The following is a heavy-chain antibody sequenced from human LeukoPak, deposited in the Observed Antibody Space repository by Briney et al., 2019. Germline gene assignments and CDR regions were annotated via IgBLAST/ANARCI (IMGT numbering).Heavy chain of an antibody. CDR2: ISSTSSYI. V-gene: IGHV3-21*01. CDR3: AREGYYGSGGRGIDAFDI. Sequence: GGSLRLSCAASGFTFSNYNFYWVRQAPGKGLEWISSISSTSSYIYYADSMKGRFTISRDNAKNSLYLQMNSLGAEDTAVYYCAREGYYGSGGRGIDAFDIWGQGTMVTVSS. D-gene: IGHD3-10*01. J-gene: IGHJ3*02. CDR1: GFTFSNYN.